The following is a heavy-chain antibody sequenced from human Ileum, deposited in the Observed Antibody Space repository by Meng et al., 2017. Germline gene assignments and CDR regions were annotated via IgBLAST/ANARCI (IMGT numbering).Heavy chain of an antibody. V-gene: IGHV3-74*01. CDR2: IDTDGRDP. D-gene: IGHD3-16*01. J-gene: IGHJ4*02. Sequence: EVQLVESGGGLVQPGGSRRLSCVASGFTFSSYWMHWVRQAPGKGLVWVSRIDTDGRDPSYADSVKGRFTISRDNAKNTLFLQMNSLRAEDTAVYYCARALGYSPFWGQGTLVTVSS. CDR3: ARALGYSPF. CDR1: GFTFSSYW.